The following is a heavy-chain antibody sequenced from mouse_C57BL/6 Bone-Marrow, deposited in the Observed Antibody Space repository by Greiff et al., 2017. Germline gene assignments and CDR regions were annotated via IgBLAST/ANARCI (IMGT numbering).Heavy chain of an antibody. V-gene: IGHV1-59*01. J-gene: IGHJ4*01. Sequence: VQLQQSGAELVRPGTSVKLSCKASGYTFTSYWMHWVKQRPGQGLEWIGVIDPSDSYTNYNQKFKGKATLTVDTSSSTAYMQLSSLTSEDSAVYYRARPYYRRDYYAMDYWGQGTSVTVSS. CDR2: IDPSDSYT. CDR1: GYTFTSYW. CDR3: ARPYYRRDYYAMDY. D-gene: IGHD2-12*01.